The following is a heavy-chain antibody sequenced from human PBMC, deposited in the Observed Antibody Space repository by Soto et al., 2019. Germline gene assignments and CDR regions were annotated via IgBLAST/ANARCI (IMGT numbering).Heavy chain of an antibody. Sequence: GGSLRLSCAASGFTFSSYWMSWVRQAPGKGLEWVANIKQDGSEKYYEDSVKGRFTIARDNAKNSLYLQMNSLRAEDTAVYYCARYCSGGSCYFDYWGQGTLVTVSS. J-gene: IGHJ4*02. CDR3: ARYCSGGSCYFDY. D-gene: IGHD2-15*01. V-gene: IGHV3-7*01. CDR1: GFTFSSYW. CDR2: IKQDGSEK.